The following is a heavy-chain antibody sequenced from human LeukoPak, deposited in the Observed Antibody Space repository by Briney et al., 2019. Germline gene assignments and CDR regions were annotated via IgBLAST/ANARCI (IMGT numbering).Heavy chain of an antibody. Sequence: ASVKVSCKASGYTFTGYYMHWVRQAPGQGLEWMGIINPSGGSTSYAQKFQGRVTMTRDMSASTVYMELSSLRSEDTAVYYCAKDHRQLSVRNYFDYWGQGTLVTVSS. CDR2: INPSGGST. D-gene: IGHD5-18*01. J-gene: IGHJ4*02. CDR1: GYTFTGYY. CDR3: AKDHRQLSVRNYFDY. V-gene: IGHV1-46*01.